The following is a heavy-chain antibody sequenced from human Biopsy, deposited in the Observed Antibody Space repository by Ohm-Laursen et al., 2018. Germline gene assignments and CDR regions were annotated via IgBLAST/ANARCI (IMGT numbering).Heavy chain of an antibody. CDR2: IYYSGST. CDR1: GGSIGSFF. CDR3: ARVGAGAPSIDYFDY. V-gene: IGHV4-59*01. Sequence: GTLSLTCTVSGGSIGSFFWSWIRQPPGKGLEWIGYIYYSGSTNYNPSLRSRATISVDRSKNQFSLELSSVTAADTAVYYCARVGAGAPSIDYFDYWGQGALATVSS. J-gene: IGHJ4*02. D-gene: IGHD1-26*01.